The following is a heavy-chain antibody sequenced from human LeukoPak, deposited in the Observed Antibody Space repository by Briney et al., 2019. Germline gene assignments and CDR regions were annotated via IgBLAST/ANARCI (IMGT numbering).Heavy chain of an antibody. J-gene: IGHJ4*02. Sequence: SETLSLTCTVSGGSIRSSYYYWGWIRQPPGKGLEWIGYIYYSGSTYYNPSLKSRVTISVDTSKNQFSLKLSSVTAADTAVYYCATGTVRGSYYIGYWGQGTLVTVSS. CDR1: GGSIRSSYYY. D-gene: IGHD3-10*01. V-gene: IGHV4-31*03. CDR2: IYYSGST. CDR3: ATGTVRGSYYIGY.